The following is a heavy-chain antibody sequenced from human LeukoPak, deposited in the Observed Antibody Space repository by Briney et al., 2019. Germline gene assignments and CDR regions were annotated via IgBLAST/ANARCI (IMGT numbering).Heavy chain of an antibody. Sequence: PSETLSLTCAVYGGSFSGYYWSWIRQPPGKVLEWIGEINHSGSTNYNPSLKSRVTISVDTSKNQFSLKLSSVTAADTAVYYCARDRGDGFDAFDIWGQGTMVTVSS. D-gene: IGHD5-24*01. J-gene: IGHJ3*02. CDR1: GGSFSGYY. V-gene: IGHV4-34*01. CDR2: INHSGST. CDR3: ARDRGDGFDAFDI.